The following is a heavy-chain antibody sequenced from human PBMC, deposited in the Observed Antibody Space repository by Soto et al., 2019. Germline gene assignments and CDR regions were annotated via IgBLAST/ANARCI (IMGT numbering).Heavy chain of an antibody. CDR2: IIPIFGTA. Sequence: SVKVSCKASGGTFSSYAISWVRQAPGQGLEWMGGIIPIFGTANYAQKFQGRVTITADESTSTAYMELSSLRSEDTAVYYCASGGLGYRSSTSCHTGYYYGMDVWGQGTTVTVSS. D-gene: IGHD2-2*02. CDR3: ASGGLGYRSSTSCHTGYYYGMDV. J-gene: IGHJ6*02. CDR1: GGTFSSYA. V-gene: IGHV1-69*13.